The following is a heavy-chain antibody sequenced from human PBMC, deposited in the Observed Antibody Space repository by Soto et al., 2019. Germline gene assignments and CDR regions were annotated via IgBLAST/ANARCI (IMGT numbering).Heavy chain of an antibody. CDR3: AGHPVGDV. V-gene: IGHV4-39*01. CDR2: INNSGRT. J-gene: IGHJ6*02. CDR1: CASISSFRSSDF. Sequence: QRQVQESGPGLVKPSETLSLTCTVSCASISSFRSSDFWGWIRQPPGKGLEWVGVINNSGRTHYDPSLKSRVTDSVDRSKRHVSLNLPSAAAADTAVYSCAGHPVGDVWDQGTTGSFSS.